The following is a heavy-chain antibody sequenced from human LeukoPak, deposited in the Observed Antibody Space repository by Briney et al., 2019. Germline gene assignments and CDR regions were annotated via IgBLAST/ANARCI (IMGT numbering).Heavy chain of an antibody. D-gene: IGHD2-8*02. Sequence: GASVKVSCKASGYTFSNYYMHWVRQAPGQGLEWMGLINPTGTGTNYAQKFRGRVTLTRDTSTTTVYMELSSLRSEDSAVYHCAREESGGYFDYWGQGTLVTVSS. CDR2: INPTGTGT. V-gene: IGHV1-46*01. J-gene: IGHJ4*02. CDR3: AREESGGYFDY. CDR1: GYTFSNYY.